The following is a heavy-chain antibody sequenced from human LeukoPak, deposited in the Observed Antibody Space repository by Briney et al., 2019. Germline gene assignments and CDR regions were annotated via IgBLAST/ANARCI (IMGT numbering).Heavy chain of an antibody. CDR1: GFTFDDYG. J-gene: IGHJ4*02. Sequence: GGSLRLSCAASGFTFDDYGMSWVRQAPGKRLEWVSGINWNGGSTGYADSVKGRFTISRDNAKNSLYLQMNSLRAEDTALYYCARGGLRFLEWYSDYWGQGTLVTVSS. CDR3: ARGGLRFLEWYSDY. V-gene: IGHV3-20*04. D-gene: IGHD3-3*01. CDR2: INWNGGST.